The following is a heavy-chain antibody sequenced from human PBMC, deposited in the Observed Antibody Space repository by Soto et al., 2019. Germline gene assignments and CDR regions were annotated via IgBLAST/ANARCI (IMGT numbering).Heavy chain of an antibody. CDR3: ARGLRFLEWLLLSGFDP. Sequence: SETLSLTCAVYGGSFSGYYWSWIRQPPGKGLEWIGEINHSGSTNYNPSLKSRVTISVDTSKNQFSLKLSSVTAADTAVYYCARGLRFLEWLLLSGFDPWGQGTLVTVSS. CDR2: INHSGST. V-gene: IGHV4-34*01. D-gene: IGHD3-3*01. CDR1: GGSFSGYY. J-gene: IGHJ5*02.